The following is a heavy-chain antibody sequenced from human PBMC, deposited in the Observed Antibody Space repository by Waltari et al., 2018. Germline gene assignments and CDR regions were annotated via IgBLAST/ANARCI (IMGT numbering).Heavy chain of an antibody. Sequence: EVQLVESGGGLVQPGGSLRLSCAASGFTFSSYSMNWVRQAPGKGLEWVSYISSRSSTIYYADSVKGRFTISRDKAKNSLYLQMNSLRAEDTAVYYCAREMVTMVRGVMEWGQGTLVTVSS. V-gene: IGHV3-48*01. J-gene: IGHJ1*01. CDR3: AREMVTMVRGVME. CDR2: ISSRSSTI. CDR1: GFTFSSYS. D-gene: IGHD3-10*01.